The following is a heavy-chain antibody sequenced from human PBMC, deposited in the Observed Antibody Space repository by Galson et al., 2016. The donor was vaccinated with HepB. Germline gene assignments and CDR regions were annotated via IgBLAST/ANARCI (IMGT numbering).Heavy chain of an antibody. D-gene: IGHD5-24*01. CDR3: AKMKGMQLQSYGMDI. V-gene: IGHV3-23*01. J-gene: IGHJ6*02. CDR1: GFTFSSFA. Sequence: SLRLSCAASGFTFSSFAMSWVRQAPGKGLEWVSGITNGGGTYFADSVKGRFTISRDNSKNTLYLQMNGLRAEDTALYYCAKMKGMQLQSYGMDIWGQGTTVTVSS. CDR2: ITNGGGT.